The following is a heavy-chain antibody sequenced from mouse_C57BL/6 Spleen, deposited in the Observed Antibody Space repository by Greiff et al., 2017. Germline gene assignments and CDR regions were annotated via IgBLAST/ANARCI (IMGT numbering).Heavy chain of an antibody. V-gene: IGHV5-17*01. Sequence: EVKLVESGGGLVKPGGSLKLSCAASGFTFSDYGMHWVRQAPEKGLEWVAYISSGSSTIYYADTVRGRFTISRDNAKNTLFLQMTSLRSEDTAMYYCGTLYGSSHWYFDVWGTGTTVTVSS. CDR3: GTLYGSSHWYFDV. J-gene: IGHJ1*03. CDR2: ISSGSSTI. D-gene: IGHD1-1*01. CDR1: GFTFSDYG.